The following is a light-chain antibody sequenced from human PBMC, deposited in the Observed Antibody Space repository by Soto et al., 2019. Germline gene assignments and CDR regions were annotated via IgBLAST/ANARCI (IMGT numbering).Light chain of an antibody. V-gene: IGKV1-5*01. CDR3: QQYNSYSPWT. J-gene: IGKJ1*01. CDR1: QSISSW. CDR2: DAS. Sequence: DIPMTQSPSTLSASVGDRVTITCRASQSISSWLAWYQQKPGKAPKLLIYDASRLESGVPSRFSGSGSGTEFTLTSSSLQPDDFATYYCQQYNSYSPWTFGQGTKVEIK.